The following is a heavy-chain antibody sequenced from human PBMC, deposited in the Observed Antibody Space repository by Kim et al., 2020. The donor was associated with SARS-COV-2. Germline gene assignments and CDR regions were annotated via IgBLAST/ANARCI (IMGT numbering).Heavy chain of an antibody. CDR2: INHSGST. V-gene: IGHV4-34*01. D-gene: IGHD3-10*01. Sequence: SETLSLTCAVYGGSFSGYYWSWIRQPPGKGLEWIGEINHSGSTNYNPSLKSRVTISVDTSKNQFSLKLSSVTAADTAVYYCARSRSITMVRGVTKPSGRGAFDIWGQGTMVTVSS. CDR3: ARSRSITMVRGVTKPSGRGAFDI. CDR1: GGSFSGYY. J-gene: IGHJ3*02.